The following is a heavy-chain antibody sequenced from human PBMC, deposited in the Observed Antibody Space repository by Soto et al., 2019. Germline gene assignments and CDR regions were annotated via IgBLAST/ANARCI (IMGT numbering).Heavy chain of an antibody. CDR1: GFTFSSYS. Sequence: GGSLRLSCAASGFTFSSYSMNWVRQAPGKGLEWVSYISSSSSTIYYADSVKGRFTISRDNAKNSLYLQMNSLRDEDTAVYYCARSNIVVVVAGGHYYFDYWGQGTLVTVSS. CDR2: ISSSSSTI. CDR3: ARSNIVVVVAGGHYYFDY. V-gene: IGHV3-48*02. J-gene: IGHJ4*02. D-gene: IGHD2-15*01.